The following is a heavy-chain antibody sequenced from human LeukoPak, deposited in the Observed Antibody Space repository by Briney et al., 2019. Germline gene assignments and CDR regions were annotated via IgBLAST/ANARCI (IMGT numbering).Heavy chain of an antibody. CDR2: IKSKTDGGTT. CDR1: GFTFSNAW. D-gene: IGHD2-2*02. J-gene: IGHJ4*02. V-gene: IGHV3-15*01. CDR3: TTLYCSSTSCYSYFDY. Sequence: GGSLRLSCAASGFTFSNAWMSWVRLAPGKGLEWVGRIKSKTDGGTTDYAAPVKGRFTISRDDSKNTLYLQMNSLKTEDTAVYYCTTLYCSSTSCYSYFDYWGQGTLVTVSS.